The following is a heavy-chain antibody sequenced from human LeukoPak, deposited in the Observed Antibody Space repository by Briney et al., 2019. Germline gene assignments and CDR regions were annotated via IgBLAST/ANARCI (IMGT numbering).Heavy chain of an antibody. V-gene: IGHV3-30-3*01. CDR2: ISHDGDHK. D-gene: IGHD3-10*01. CDR3: AKGMVRGVIRPPLDY. Sequence: GGSLRLSCAASGFTFSTYAMSWVRQAPGTGLEWVAVISHDGDHKYHADSVKGRFTISRDNSKNTLYLQMNSLRVEDTAVYYCAKGMVRGVIRPPLDYWGQGTLVTVSS. J-gene: IGHJ4*02. CDR1: GFTFSTYA.